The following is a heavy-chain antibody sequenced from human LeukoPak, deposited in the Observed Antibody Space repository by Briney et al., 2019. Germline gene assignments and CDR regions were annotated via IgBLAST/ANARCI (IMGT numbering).Heavy chain of an antibody. J-gene: IGHJ4*01. D-gene: IGHD3-10*01. CDR3: VRHHFTVGESL. CDR2: IRNRGST. V-gene: IGHV4-59*08. CDR1: GGSISSYY. Sequence: PSETLSLTCPVSGGSISSYYWGWLRQPPGKGLEGIGYIRNRGSTQLKPSLKSGVTISVDTSKNQFSLNLSSVTAADTAVYYCVRHHFTVGESLWGQGTLVTVSS.